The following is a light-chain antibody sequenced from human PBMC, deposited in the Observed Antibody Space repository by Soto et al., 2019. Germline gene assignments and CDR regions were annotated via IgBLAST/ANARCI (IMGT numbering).Light chain of an antibody. CDR2: AAS. Sequence: DIQMTQSPSSVSASIGDRLTITCRASQHITRWLAWYQQKPGKAPKLLISAASTLQSGVPSRFSGSGYGTDFTLTISSQQPEDFATYYCQQAHSLPLTFGGGTKVEIK. CDR3: QQAHSLPLT. J-gene: IGKJ4*01. CDR1: QHITRW. V-gene: IGKV1D-12*01.